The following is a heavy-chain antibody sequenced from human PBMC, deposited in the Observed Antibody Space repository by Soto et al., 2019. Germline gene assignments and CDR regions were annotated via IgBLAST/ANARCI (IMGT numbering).Heavy chain of an antibody. CDR1: GYTFTSYG. CDR3: AKIAAKGVVNWFDP. V-gene: IGHV1-18*01. Sequence: ASVKVSCKASGYTFTSYGISWVRQAPGKWLEWMGWFSAYNGNTNYAQKLQGRVTMTTDTSTSTAYMELRSLRSDDTAVYYCAKIAAKGVVNWFDPWGQGTLVTVSS. CDR2: FSAYNGNT. D-gene: IGHD2-15*01. J-gene: IGHJ5*02.